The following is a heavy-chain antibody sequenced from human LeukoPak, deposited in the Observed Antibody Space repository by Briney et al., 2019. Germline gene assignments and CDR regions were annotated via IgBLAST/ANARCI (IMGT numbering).Heavy chain of an antibody. Sequence: PSETLSLTCTVSGDSISTSSYYWGWIRQPPGKGLEWPGSIYYSGSTYYNPSLKGRVTISVDTSKNQFSLNLYSVTAADTAVFYCARSYYYDYRQIDYWGQGTLVTVSS. D-gene: IGHD3-22*01. CDR3: ARSYYYDYRQIDY. CDR2: IYYSGST. J-gene: IGHJ4*02. CDR1: GDSISTSSYY. V-gene: IGHV4-39*01.